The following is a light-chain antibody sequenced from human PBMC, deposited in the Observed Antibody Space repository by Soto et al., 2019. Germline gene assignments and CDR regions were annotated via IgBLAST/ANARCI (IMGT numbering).Light chain of an antibody. V-gene: IGLV1-51*02. J-gene: IGLJ1*01. CDR2: ENN. Sequence: QSVLTQPPSVSAAPGQRVTISCSGGSSNIGDNYVSWYQQLPGTAPKLLIYENNKRPSGIPDRFSGSKSGASATLGITGLQTGDEADYYCGTWDNSRSACVFGTGTKVTVL. CDR3: GTWDNSRSACV. CDR1: SSNIGDNY.